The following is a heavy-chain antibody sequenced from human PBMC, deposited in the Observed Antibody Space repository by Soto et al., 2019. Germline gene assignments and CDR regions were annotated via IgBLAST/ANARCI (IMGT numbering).Heavy chain of an antibody. V-gene: IGHV3-9*01. J-gene: IGHJ4*02. Sequence: EVQLVESGGGLVQPGRSLRLSCAASGFTFDDYAMHWVRQAPGKGLEWVSGISWNSGSIGYADSVKGRFTISRDNAKNSLYLQMNSLRAEDTALYYCAKENLAIFGVVIITPPAGWGQGTLVTVSS. CDR3: AKENLAIFGVVIITPPAG. D-gene: IGHD3-3*01. CDR2: ISWNSGSI. CDR1: GFTFDDYA.